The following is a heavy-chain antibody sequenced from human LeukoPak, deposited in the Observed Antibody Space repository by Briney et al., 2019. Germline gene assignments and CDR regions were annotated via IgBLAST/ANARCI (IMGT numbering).Heavy chain of an antibody. V-gene: IGHV1-24*01. D-gene: IGHD3-22*01. J-gene: IGHJ4*02. CDR3: ATEVDYYDSSGYYYFDY. CDR1: GYTLTELS. CDR2: FDPEDGET. Sequence: ASVKVSCKVSGYTLTELSMHWVRQAPGKGLEWMGGFDPEDGETIYAQKFQGRVTMTEDTSTDTAYMELSSLRSEDTAVYYCATEVDYYDSSGYYYFDYWGQGTLVTVSS.